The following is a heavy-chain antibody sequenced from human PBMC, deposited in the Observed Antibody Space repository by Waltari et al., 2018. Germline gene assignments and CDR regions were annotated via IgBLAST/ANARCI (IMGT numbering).Heavy chain of an antibody. CDR2: VRGDGKT. CDR3: ARDRGRGLYLDS. D-gene: IGHD1-26*01. Sequence: QLQLQESGPGLVKPSGTLSLTCAVSGDSMSSTDCWSWVRQPPGKGLEWVGQVRGDGKTHYNPSFASRITISLDTYNKQFSLKVTSATAADTAIYYCARDRGRGLYLDSWGPGTQVTVSP. J-gene: IGHJ4*02. V-gene: IGHV4-4*02. CDR1: GDSMSSTDC.